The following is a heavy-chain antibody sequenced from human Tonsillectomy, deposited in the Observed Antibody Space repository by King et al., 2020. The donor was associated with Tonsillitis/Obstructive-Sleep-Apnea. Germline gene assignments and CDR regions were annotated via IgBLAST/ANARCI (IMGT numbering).Heavy chain of an antibody. CDR3: AKGRSAVVEAATNY. J-gene: IGHJ4*02. D-gene: IGHD2-15*01. Sequence: QLVQSGGGLVQPGGSLRLSCAASGFTFSSYAMNWVRHAAGKGLEWVSGISGSVNGTYYADSVKGRFTIARENSKNTLFLQMNSLRVEDTARYYCAKGRSAVVEAATNYWGQGTLVTVSS. CDR1: GFTFSSYA. V-gene: IGHV3-23*04. CDR2: ISGSVNGT.